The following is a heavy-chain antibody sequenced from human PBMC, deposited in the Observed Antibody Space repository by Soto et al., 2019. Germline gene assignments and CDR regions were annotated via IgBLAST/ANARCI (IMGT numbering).Heavy chain of an antibody. D-gene: IGHD2-2*01. CDR3: ARLVVAAAFVY. V-gene: IGHV4-39*01. CDR2: IYYSGST. Sequence: SETLSLPCTVSGGSISSSSYYWGWIRQPPGKGLEWIGSIYYSGSTYYNPSLKSRVTISVDTSKNQFSLKLSSVTAADTAVYYCARLVVAAAFVYWGQGTLVTV. J-gene: IGHJ4*02. CDR1: GGSISSSSYY.